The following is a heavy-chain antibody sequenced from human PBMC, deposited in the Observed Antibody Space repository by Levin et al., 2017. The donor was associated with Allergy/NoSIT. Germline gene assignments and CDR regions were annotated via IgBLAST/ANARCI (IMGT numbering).Heavy chain of an antibody. CDR3: ARASYGLRFFDY. D-gene: IGHD5-18*01. CDR1: GGSISSYY. CDR2: IYYSGST. V-gene: IGHV4-59*01. J-gene: IGHJ4*02. Sequence: SETLSLTCTVSGGSISSYYWSWIRQPPGKGLEWIGYIYYSGSTNYNPSLKSRVTISVDTSKNQFSLKLSSVTAADTAVYYCARASYGLRFFDYWGQGTLVTVSS.